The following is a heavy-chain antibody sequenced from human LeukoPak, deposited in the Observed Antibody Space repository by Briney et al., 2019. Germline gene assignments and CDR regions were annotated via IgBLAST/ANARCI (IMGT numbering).Heavy chain of an antibody. CDR2: INPNSGGT. V-gene: IGHV1-2*06. CDR1: GYTFTCYY. D-gene: IGHD3-9*01. Sequence: ASVKVSCKASGYTFTCYYMHWVRQAPGQGLEWMGRINPNSGGTNYAQKFQGRVTMTRDTSISTAYMELSRLRSDDTAVYYCARDLDILTGYLNWFDPWGQGTLVTVSS. J-gene: IGHJ5*02. CDR3: ARDLDILTGYLNWFDP.